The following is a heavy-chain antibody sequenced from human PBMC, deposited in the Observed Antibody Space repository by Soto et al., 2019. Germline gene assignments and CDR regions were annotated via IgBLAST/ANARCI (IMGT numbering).Heavy chain of an antibody. D-gene: IGHD3-10*01. V-gene: IGHV3-53*02. CDR2: IYSGGIT. Sequence: EVHLVETGGGLIQPGGSLRLSCAASGFSVSSNYMSWVRQAPGKGLEWVSVIYSGGITYYGDSVKGRFTISRDNSKNTLYMQMNSLRVEDTAVYYCARAYGDWRYFDYWGQGTLVTVSS. CDR3: ARAYGDWRYFDY. CDR1: GFSVSSNY. J-gene: IGHJ4*02.